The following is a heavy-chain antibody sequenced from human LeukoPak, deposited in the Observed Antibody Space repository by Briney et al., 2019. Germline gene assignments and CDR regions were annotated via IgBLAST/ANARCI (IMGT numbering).Heavy chain of an antibody. J-gene: IGHJ5*02. D-gene: IGHD2-2*01. CDR3: ASSPLGYCSSTSCYNWFDP. CDR1: GYTFTGYY. Sequence: ASVKVSCKASGYTFTGYYMHWVRQAPGQGLEWMGGIIPIFDTANYAQKFQGRVTITADKSTSTAYMELSSLRSEDTAVYYCASSPLGYCSSTSCYNWFDPWGQGTLVTVSS. CDR2: IIPIFDTA. V-gene: IGHV1-69*06.